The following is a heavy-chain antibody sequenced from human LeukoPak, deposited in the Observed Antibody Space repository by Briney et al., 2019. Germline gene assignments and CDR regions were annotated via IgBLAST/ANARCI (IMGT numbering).Heavy chain of an antibody. CDR3: ARETGSAVGSTDFDY. V-gene: IGHV3-30-3*01. CDR2: ISYDGSNK. Sequence: GGSXRXSXAXSGFTFSSYAMHWVHQAPGKGLEWVAVISYDGSNKYYADSVKGRFTISRDNSKNTLYLQMNSLRAEDTAVYYCARETGSAVGSTDFDYWGQGTLVTVSS. J-gene: IGHJ4*02. CDR1: GFTFSSYA. D-gene: IGHD4-17*01.